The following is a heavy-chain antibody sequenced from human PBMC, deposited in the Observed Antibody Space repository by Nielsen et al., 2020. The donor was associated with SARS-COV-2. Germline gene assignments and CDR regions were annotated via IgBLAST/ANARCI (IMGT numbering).Heavy chain of an antibody. D-gene: IGHD5-12*01. J-gene: IGHJ6*02. Sequence: GGSLRLSCAASGFTFSSYGMHWVRQAPGKGLEWVAVIWYDGSNKYYADYVKGRFTISRDNSKNTLYLQMNSLRAEDTAVYYCATENVDKRDYGLDVWGQGTTVTVSS. CDR2: IWYDGSNK. V-gene: IGHV3-33*01. CDR3: ATENVDKRDYGLDV. CDR1: GFTFSSYG.